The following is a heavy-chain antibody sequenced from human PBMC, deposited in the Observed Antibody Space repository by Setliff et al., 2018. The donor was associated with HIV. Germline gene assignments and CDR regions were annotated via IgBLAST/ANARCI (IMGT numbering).Heavy chain of an antibody. CDR2: INHSGST. CDR1: GGSFSGYY. D-gene: IGHD2-21*02. Sequence: LSLTCAVYGGSFSGYYWSWIRQPPGKGLEWIGEINHSGSTNYNPSLKSRVTISVDTSKNQFSLKLSSVTAADTAVYYCARDLHIVVVTAFHDAFDIWGQGTMVTVS. CDR3: ARDLHIVVVTAFHDAFDI. J-gene: IGHJ3*02. V-gene: IGHV4-34*01.